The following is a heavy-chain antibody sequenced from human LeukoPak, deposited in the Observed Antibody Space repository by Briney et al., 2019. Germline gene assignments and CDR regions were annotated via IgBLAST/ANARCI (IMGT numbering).Heavy chain of an antibody. D-gene: IGHD2-15*01. V-gene: IGHV4-39*01. CDR3: ARHRGPYYFFDT. J-gene: IGHJ4*02. CDR1: GGSISSSSYY. CDR2: IFYSGST. Sequence: SSETLSLTCAVSGGSISSSSYYWGWIRQPPGKGRGWIGIIFYSGSTLYNPSRKSRVTISVNTSKNQLAMKLSAVRAAEMAVYFCARHRGPYYFFDTWGQGPLVTVSS.